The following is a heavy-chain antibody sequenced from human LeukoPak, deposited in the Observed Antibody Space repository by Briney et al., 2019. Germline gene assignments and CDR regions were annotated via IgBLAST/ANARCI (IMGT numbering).Heavy chain of an antibody. J-gene: IGHJ5*02. CDR3: ARDGSVRGVIQNWFDP. Sequence: ASVKVSCKASGYTFTGYYMHWVRQAPGQGLEWMGWINPNSGGTNYAQKFQGRVTMTRDTSISTAHMELSRLRSDDTAVYYCARDGSVRGVIQNWFDPWGQGTLVTVSS. CDR2: INPNSGGT. CDR1: GYTFTGYY. D-gene: IGHD3-10*01. V-gene: IGHV1-2*02.